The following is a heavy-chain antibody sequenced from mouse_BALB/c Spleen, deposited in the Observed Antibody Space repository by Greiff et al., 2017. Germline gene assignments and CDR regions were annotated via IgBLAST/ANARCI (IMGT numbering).Heavy chain of an antibody. D-gene: IGHD1-1*01. Sequence: EVHLVESGGGLVQPGGSRKLSCAASGFTFSSFGMHWVRQAPEKGLEWVAYISSGSSTIYYADTVKGRFTISRDNPKNTLFLQMTSLRSEDTAMYYCARVITTVVGSFDYWGQGTTLTVSS. CDR2: ISSGSSTI. J-gene: IGHJ2*01. CDR1: GFTFSSFG. CDR3: ARVITTVVGSFDY. V-gene: IGHV5-17*02.